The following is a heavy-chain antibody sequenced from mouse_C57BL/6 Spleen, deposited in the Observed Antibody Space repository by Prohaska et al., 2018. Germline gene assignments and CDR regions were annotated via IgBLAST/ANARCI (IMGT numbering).Heavy chain of an antibody. J-gene: IGHJ1*03. Sequence: HGKSLEWIGDINPNNGGTIYNQKFKGKATLTVDKSSSTAYMELRSLTSEDTAVYYCAREGIYYGNYNWYFDVWGTGTTVTVSS. D-gene: IGHD2-1*01. V-gene: IGHV1-18*01. CDR3: AREGIYYGNYNWYFDV. CDR2: INPNNGGT.